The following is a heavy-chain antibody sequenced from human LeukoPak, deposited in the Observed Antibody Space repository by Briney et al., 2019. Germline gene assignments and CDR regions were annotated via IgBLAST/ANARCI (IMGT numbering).Heavy chain of an antibody. J-gene: IGHJ6*02. CDR3: ARGHSLDVCSGGSCYYYYGMDV. CDR1: GGSFSGYS. Sequence: SETLSLTCAVYGGSFSGYSWSWIRQPPGKGLEWIGEINHSGSTNYNPSLKSRVTMSVDTSKSQFSLKLSSVIAADTAVYYCARGHSLDVCSGGSCYYYYGMDVWGQGTTVTVSS. V-gene: IGHV4-34*01. D-gene: IGHD2-15*01. CDR2: INHSGST.